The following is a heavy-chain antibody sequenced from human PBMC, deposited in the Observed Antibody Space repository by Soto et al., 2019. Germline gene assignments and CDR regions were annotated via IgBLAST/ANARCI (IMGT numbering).Heavy chain of an antibody. Sequence: SETLSLTCAISGDCVSSNSAVWNWIRQSPSRGLEWLGRTYYTAKCYNDSAVSVKIRITVNTATTKNQFSLQLKSVAPEDTAVYDCARGWLHSGCDIWGQGTMVTVSS. CDR3: ARGWLHSGCDI. CDR1: GDCVSSNSAV. CDR2: TYYTAKCYN. V-gene: IGHV6-1*01. J-gene: IGHJ3*02. D-gene: IGHD5-12*01.